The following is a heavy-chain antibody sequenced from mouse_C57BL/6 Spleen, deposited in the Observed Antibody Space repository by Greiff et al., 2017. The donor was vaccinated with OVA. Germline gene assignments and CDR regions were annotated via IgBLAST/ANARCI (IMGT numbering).Heavy chain of an antibody. D-gene: IGHD3-2*02. Sequence: VQLQQSGPVLVKPGASVKMSCKASGYTFTDYYMNWVKQSHGKSLEWIGVINPYNGGTSYNQKFKGKATLTVDKSSSTAYMELNSLTSEDSAVYYCADSSGYWFAYWGQGTLVTVSA. CDR2: INPYNGGT. V-gene: IGHV1-19*01. CDR3: ADSSGYWFAY. CDR1: GYTFTDYY. J-gene: IGHJ3*01.